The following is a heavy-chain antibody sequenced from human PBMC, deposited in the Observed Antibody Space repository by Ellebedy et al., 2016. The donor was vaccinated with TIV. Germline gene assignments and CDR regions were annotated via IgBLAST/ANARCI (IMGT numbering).Heavy chain of an antibody. CDR2: TSDDAGYT. D-gene: IGHD1/OR15-1a*01. CDR1: GFTFSSYA. Sequence: GESLKISCAASGFTFSSYAMHWVRPAPGKGPEWVAVTSDDAGYTNYAESVKVRFTISRDNAKNSVYLQMNSLRAEDKAVYYCARENWYNDYWGQGTLVTVSS. J-gene: IGHJ4*02. CDR3: ARENWYNDY. V-gene: IGHV3-30*04.